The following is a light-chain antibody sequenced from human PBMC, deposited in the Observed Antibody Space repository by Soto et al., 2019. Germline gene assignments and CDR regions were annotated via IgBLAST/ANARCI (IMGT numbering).Light chain of an antibody. V-gene: IGKV1-5*03. J-gene: IGKJ1*01. Sequence: DIQMTQAPSALSGSVGDRVTMTCRASQTISSWLAWYQQKPGKAPKLLIYKASTLKSGVPSRFSGSGSGTEFTLTISSLQPDDFATYYCQNYNSYSEACGQGTKGAIK. CDR2: KAS. CDR3: QNYNSYSEA. CDR1: QTISSW.